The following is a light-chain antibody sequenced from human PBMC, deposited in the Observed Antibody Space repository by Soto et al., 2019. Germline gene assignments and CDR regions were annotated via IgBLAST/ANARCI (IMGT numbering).Light chain of an antibody. Sequence: VITQSPATLSVSPGERATLSCRASESVSSNLAWYQQRPGQAPRLLIYGASTRATDTPVRFRGSGSGTEFTLTISSLQSEDFAVYYCQQYTDWPLTFGQGTKVDIK. CDR3: QQYTDWPLT. V-gene: IGKV3-15*01. J-gene: IGKJ1*01. CDR1: ESVSSN. CDR2: GAS.